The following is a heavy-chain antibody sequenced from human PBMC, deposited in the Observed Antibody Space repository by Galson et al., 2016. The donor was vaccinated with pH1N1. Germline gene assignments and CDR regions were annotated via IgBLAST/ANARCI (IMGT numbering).Heavy chain of an antibody. J-gene: IGHJ4*02. CDR3: ARRYYFDY. V-gene: IGHV1-46*01. CDR2: IDPSDGTT. CDR1: GYSVTRYY. Sequence: SVKVSCKASGYSVTRYYMHWIRQAPGQGLEWMGIIDPSDGTTTYSQKFQARISLTRDTSTNSVYKELNNLRPGDSATYFCARRYYFDYWGQGTLVTVSS.